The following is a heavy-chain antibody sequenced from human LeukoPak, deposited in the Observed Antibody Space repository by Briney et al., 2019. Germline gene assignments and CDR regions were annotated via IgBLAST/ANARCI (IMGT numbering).Heavy chain of an antibody. CDR1: GFTFSSFG. V-gene: IGHV3-21*01. CDR3: ARGRGSGSIAYYTMDV. CDR2: ISSSGPYI. J-gene: IGHJ6*02. D-gene: IGHD3-10*01. Sequence: GGSLRLSCAASGFTFSSFGMNWVRQAPGKGLEWVSSISSSGPYIYHADSLKGRFTISRDNTRNSLYLQMNSLRAEDTAVYYCARGRGSGSIAYYTMDVWGQGTTVTVSS.